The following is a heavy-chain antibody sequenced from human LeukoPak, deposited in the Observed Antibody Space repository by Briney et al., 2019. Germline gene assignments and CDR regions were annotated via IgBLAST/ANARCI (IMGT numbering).Heavy chain of an antibody. CDR3: ARDQSYRYGSVYYFDY. CDR2: IIPILGIA. V-gene: IGHV1-69*04. J-gene: IGHJ4*02. Sequence: ASVKVSCKASGGTFSSYAISWVRQAHGQGLEWMGRIIPILGIANYAQKFQGRVTITADKSTSTAYMELSSLRSEDTAVYYCARDQSYRYGSVYYFDYWGQGTVVTVSS. CDR1: GGTFSSYA. D-gene: IGHD5-18*01.